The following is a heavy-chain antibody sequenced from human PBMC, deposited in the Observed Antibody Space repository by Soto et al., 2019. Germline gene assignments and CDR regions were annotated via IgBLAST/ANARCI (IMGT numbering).Heavy chain of an antibody. CDR1: GYSFTSYW. V-gene: IGHV5-51*01. CDR3: ARWPPPTLSGSYYYGMDV. D-gene: IGHD1-1*01. J-gene: IGHJ6*02. CDR2: IYPGDSDT. Sequence: PGESLKISCKGSGYSFTSYWIGWVRQMPGKGLEWMGIIYPGDSDTRYSPSFQGQVTISADKSISTAYLQWSSLKASDTAMYYCARWPPPTLSGSYYYGMDVWGQGTTVTVSS.